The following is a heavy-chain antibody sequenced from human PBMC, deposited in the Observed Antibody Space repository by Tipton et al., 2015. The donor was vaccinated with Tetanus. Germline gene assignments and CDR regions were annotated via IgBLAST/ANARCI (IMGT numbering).Heavy chain of an antibody. CDR3: ARGSDAAKSHF. Sequence: TLSLTCTVSGDSVNFAMYYWTWIRQPPGKGLESIGFIHPGGSTHYNPSLRSRVSMSLDTSKNQFSLRLNSLTAADSALYYCARGSDAAKSHFGGQGTLVTVSS. J-gene: IGHJ4*02. V-gene: IGHV4-61*01. CDR1: GDSVNFAMYY. CDR2: IHPGGST. D-gene: IGHD2-15*01.